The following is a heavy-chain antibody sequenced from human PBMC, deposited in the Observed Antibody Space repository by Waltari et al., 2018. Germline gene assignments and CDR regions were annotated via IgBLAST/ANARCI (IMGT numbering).Heavy chain of an antibody. Sequence: EVQLVESGGGLVKPGGSLRLSCAASGFTFSSYSMNWVRQAPGKGLEWVSSISSSSIYIYYADSVNGRFTISRDNAKNSLYLQMNSLRAEDTAAYYCARAYNWNDLFDYWVQGTLVTVSS. J-gene: IGHJ4*02. D-gene: IGHD1-1*01. CDR3: ARAYNWNDLFDY. CDR1: GFTFSSYS. CDR2: ISSSSIYI. V-gene: IGHV3-21*01.